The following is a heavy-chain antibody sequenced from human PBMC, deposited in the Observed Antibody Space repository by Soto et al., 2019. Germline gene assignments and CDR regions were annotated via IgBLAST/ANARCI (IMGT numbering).Heavy chain of an antibody. J-gene: IGHJ6*02. CDR3: AGDIVATLNYYYYGMDV. CDR2: IIPIFGTA. CDR1: RGTFSSYA. Sequence: ASVKVSFKASRGTFSSYAISWVRQAPGQGLEWMGGIIPIFGTANYAQKFQGRVTITADESTSTAYMELSSLRSEDTAVYYCAGDIVATLNYYYYGMDVWGQGTTVTVSS. D-gene: IGHD5-12*01. V-gene: IGHV1-69*13.